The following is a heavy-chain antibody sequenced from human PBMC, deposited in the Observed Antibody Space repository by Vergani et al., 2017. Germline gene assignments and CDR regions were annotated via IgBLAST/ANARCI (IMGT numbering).Heavy chain of an antibody. CDR2: IYYSGST. CDR3: ARSRIYYGAGSPDY. V-gene: IGHV4-39*07. J-gene: IGHJ4*02. CDR1: GGSISSSSHF. Sequence: QLQLHKSGPGLVKPSETLSLTCTLSGGSISSSSHFWGWLRQTPGKGLEWIGSIYYSGSTYYNPSLKSRVSISVDTSKNQFSLYLTSVTAADTAVYYCARSRIYYGAGSPDYWGQGTLVTVSS. D-gene: IGHD3-10*01.